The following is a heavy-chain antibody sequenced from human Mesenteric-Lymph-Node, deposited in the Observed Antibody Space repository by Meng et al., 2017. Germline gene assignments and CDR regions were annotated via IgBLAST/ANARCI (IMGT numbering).Heavy chain of an antibody. CDR1: GYSISSGYY. J-gene: IGHJ6*02. D-gene: IGHD3-10*01. CDR2: IYYSGST. Sequence: GSLRLSCTVSGYSISSGYYWGWIRQPPGKGLEWIGYIYYSGSTNYNPSLKSRVTISVDTSKNQFSLKLSSVTAADTAVYYCAKDFDYYHSGNPTYYGMDVWGQGTTVTVSS. V-gene: IGHV4-38-2*02. CDR3: AKDFDYYHSGNPTYYGMDV.